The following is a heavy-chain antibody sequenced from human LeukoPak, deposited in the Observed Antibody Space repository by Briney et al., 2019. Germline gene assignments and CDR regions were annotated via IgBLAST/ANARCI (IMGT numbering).Heavy chain of an antibody. CDR1: GGTFSSYA. CDR2: MNPNSGNT. V-gene: IGHV1-8*02. J-gene: IGHJ5*02. Sequence: ASVKVSCKASGGTFSSYAINWVRQATGQGLEWMGWMNPNSGNTGYAQKFQGRVTMTRNTSISTAYMELSSLRSEDTAVYYCARGYCSSTSCYDNWFDPWGQGTLVTVSS. D-gene: IGHD2-2*01. CDR3: ARGYCSSTSCYDNWFDP.